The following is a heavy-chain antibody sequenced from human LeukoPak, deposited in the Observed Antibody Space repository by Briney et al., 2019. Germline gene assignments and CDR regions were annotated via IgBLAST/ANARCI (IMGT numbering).Heavy chain of an antibody. CDR3: AKVFGDRGNSPSDY. J-gene: IGHJ4*02. Sequence: GGSLRVYCAASGFTFSSYAMSWVRQAPGKGLEWVSAISGSGGSTYYADSVKGRFTISRDNSKNTLYLQMNSLRAEDTAVYYCAKVFGDRGNSPSDYWGQGTLVTVSS. CDR1: GFTFSSYA. D-gene: IGHD4-23*01. V-gene: IGHV3-23*01. CDR2: ISGSGGST.